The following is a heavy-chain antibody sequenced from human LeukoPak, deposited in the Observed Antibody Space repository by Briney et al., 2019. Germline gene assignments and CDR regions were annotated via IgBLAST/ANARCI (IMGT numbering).Heavy chain of an antibody. CDR3: ARDLFDILTGYLGDY. CDR2: ISSSSSYI. D-gene: IGHD3-9*01. V-gene: IGHV3-21*01. Sequence: GGSLRLSCAASGFTFSSYSMNWVRQAPGKGLEWVSSISSSSSYIYYADSVKGRFTISRDNAKNPLYLQMNSLRAEDTAVYYCARDLFDILTGYLGDYWGQGTLVTVSS. CDR1: GFTFSSYS. J-gene: IGHJ4*02.